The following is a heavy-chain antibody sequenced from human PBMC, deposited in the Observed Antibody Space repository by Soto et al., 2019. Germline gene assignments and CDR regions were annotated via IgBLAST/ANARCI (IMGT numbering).Heavy chain of an antibody. CDR2: IWYDGSNK. V-gene: IGHV3-33*01. J-gene: IGHJ4*02. CDR3: ARDPFVHNAGYCSGGSCFGGFDY. CDR1: GFTFSSYG. Sequence: GGSLRLSCAASGFTFSSYGMHWVRQAPGKGLEWVAVIWYDGSNKYYADSVKGRFTISRDNSKNTLYLQMNSLRAEDTAVYYCARDPFVHNAGYCSGGSCFGGFDYWGQGTLVTVSS. D-gene: IGHD2-15*01.